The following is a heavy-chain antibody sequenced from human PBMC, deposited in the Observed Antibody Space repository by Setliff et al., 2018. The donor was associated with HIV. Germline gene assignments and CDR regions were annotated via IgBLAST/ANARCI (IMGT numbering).Heavy chain of an antibody. J-gene: IGHJ4*02. CDR1: GGSISSSSYY. V-gene: IGHV4-39*01. Sequence: PSETLSLTCSVSGGSISSSSYYWGWIRQPPGKGLEWIGSIYYSGSTYYNPSLESRVTISVDTSKNQFSLKLSSVTAADTAVYYCAKQGSGSYYFDHWGQGTLVTVSS. D-gene: IGHD3-10*01. CDR2: IYYSGST. CDR3: AKQGSGSYYFDH.